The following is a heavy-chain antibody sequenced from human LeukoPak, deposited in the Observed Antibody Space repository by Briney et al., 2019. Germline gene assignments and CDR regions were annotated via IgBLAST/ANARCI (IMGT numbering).Heavy chain of an antibody. CDR1: GFTFSCCS. CDR2: ISGSGGST. V-gene: IGHV3-23*01. D-gene: IGHD1-26*01. J-gene: IGHJ4*02. Sequence: GGSLRLSCAASGFTFSCCSVNWVRQAPGRGLEWVSAISGSGGSTYYADSVKGRFTISRGNSKNTLYLQMNSLRAEDTAVYYCAKDLAGSGSYSFDYWGQGTLVTVSS. CDR3: AKDLAGSGSYSFDY.